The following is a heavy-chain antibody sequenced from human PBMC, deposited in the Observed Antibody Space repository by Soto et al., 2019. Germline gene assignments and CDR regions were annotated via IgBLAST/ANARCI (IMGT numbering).Heavy chain of an antibody. CDR1: GYTFTSYA. Sequence: QVQVVQSGAEVKKPGASVKVSCKASGYTFTSYAMHWVRQAPGQRLEWLGWIDAGNGETKYSQRFQGRGPITRDTSATTVYMELSSLRSEDTAVYYCAREAYSPRVDTYYHMDVWGKGTTVTVSS. CDR3: AREAYSPRVDTYYHMDV. J-gene: IGHJ6*03. V-gene: IGHV1-3*01. CDR2: IDAGNGET. D-gene: IGHD2-21*02.